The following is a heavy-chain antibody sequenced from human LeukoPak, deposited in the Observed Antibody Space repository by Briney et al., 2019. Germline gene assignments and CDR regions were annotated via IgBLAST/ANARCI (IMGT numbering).Heavy chain of an antibody. J-gene: IGHJ4*02. CDR2: INTNTGNP. D-gene: IGHD6-13*01. CDR3: ARDAHSSNWDPSFDY. V-gene: IGHV7-4-1*02. Sequence: ASVKVSCKTSGYTFTSYPMNWVRQAPGQGLEWMGWINTNTGNPTYAQGFTGRFVFSLDTSVSTAYLQISSLKAEDTAVCYCARDAHSSNWDPSFDYWGQGTLVTVSS. CDR1: GYTFTSYP.